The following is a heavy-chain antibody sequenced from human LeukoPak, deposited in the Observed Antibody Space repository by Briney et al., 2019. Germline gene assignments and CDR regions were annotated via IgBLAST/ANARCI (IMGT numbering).Heavy chain of an antibody. CDR2: IYYSGST. Sequence: PSETLSLTCTVSGGSISSYYWSWIRQPPGKGLEWIGYIYYSGSTYYNPSLKSRVTISVDTSKNQFSLKLSSVTAADTAVYYCARGPMDSSSDYWGQGTLVTVSS. J-gene: IGHJ4*02. V-gene: IGHV4-59*12. CDR1: GGSISSYY. D-gene: IGHD6-13*01. CDR3: ARGPMDSSSDY.